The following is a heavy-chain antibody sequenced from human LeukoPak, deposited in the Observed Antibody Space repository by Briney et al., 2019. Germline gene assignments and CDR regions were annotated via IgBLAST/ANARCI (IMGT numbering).Heavy chain of an antibody. CDR2: ISSSSSYI. D-gene: IGHD2-15*01. V-gene: IGHV3-21*01. CDR1: GFTLSGYT. Sequence: GVSLRLSCAASGFTLSGYTINWVRQAPGKGLEWVSSISSSSSYICYADSVKGRFTISRDNAKNSLYLQMNSLRVEDTAVYYCARAGRKSRGVDIVPKKETVYYYYLDVWGKGTTVTVSS. J-gene: IGHJ6*03. CDR3: ARAGRKSRGVDIVPKKETVYYYYLDV.